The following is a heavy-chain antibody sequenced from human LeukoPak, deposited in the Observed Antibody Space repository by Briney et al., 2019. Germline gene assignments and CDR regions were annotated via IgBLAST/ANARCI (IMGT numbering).Heavy chain of an antibody. J-gene: IGHJ4*02. CDR1: GGSFSGYY. V-gene: IGHV4-34*01. D-gene: IGHD1-20*01. CDR3: ARLITATGLIY. Sequence: SETLSLTCAVYGGSFSGYYWSWIRQPPGKGLEWIGEINHSGSTNYNPSLKSRVTISVDTSKNQFSLKLSSVTAADTAVYYCARLITATGLIYWGQGTLVTVSS. CDR2: INHSGST.